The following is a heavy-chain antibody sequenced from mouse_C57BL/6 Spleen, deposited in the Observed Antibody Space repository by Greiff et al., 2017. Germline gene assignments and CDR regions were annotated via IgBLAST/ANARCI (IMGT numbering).Heavy chain of an antibody. D-gene: IGHD2-4*01. CDR3: ARPIYYDQAWFAY. V-gene: IGHV1-64*01. CDR2: IHPNSGST. CDR1: GYTFTSYW. J-gene: IGHJ3*01. Sequence: QVQLQQSGAELVKPGASVKLSCKASGYTFTSYWLHWVKQRPGQGLEWIGMIHPNSGSTNYNEKFKSKATLTVDKSSSTAYMQLSSLTSEDSAVYYCARPIYYDQAWFAYWGQGTLVTVSA.